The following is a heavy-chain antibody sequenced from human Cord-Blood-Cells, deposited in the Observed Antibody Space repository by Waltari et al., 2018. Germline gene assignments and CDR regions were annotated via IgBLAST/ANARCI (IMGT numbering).Heavy chain of an antibody. CDR3: ATDQIAARPGYYYYYYMDV. D-gene: IGHD6-6*01. CDR2: FDPEDGET. J-gene: IGHJ6*03. Sequence: QVQLVQSGAEVKKPGASVKVSCKVSGYTLTAFSMHWVRQAPGKGLEWMGGFDPEDGETIYAQKFQGRVTMTEDTSTDTAYMELSSLRSEDTAVYYCATDQIAARPGYYYYYYMDVWGKGTTVTVSS. CDR1: GYTLTAFS. V-gene: IGHV1-24*01.